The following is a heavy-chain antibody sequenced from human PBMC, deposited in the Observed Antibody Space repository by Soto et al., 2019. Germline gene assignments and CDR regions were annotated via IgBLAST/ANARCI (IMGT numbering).Heavy chain of an antibody. D-gene: IGHD6-6*01. Sequence: ASVKVSCKASGYTFTGYYMHWVRQAPGQGLEWMGWINPNSGGTNYAQKFQGWVTMTRDTSISTAYMELSRLRSDDTAVYYCARDPPNPYGSSPDSYWGQGTLVTVSS. V-gene: IGHV1-2*04. J-gene: IGHJ4*02. CDR2: INPNSGGT. CDR1: GYTFTGYY. CDR3: ARDPPNPYGSSPDSY.